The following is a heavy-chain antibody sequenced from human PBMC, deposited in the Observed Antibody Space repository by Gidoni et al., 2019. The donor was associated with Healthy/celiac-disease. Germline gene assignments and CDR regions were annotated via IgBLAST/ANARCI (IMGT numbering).Heavy chain of an antibody. Sequence: QVQLVQSGAEVKKPGVSVKVSCKASGYTFTSYYMHWVRRAPGPGLEWMGIITPSGGSTSYATKFQGRVTMTRDTSTSTVYMELSSLRSEDTAVYYCARVEGRFFPDITMVRGVIVGPASYGMDVWGQGTTVTVSS. V-gene: IGHV1-46*01. D-gene: IGHD3-10*01. CDR2: ITPSGGST. CDR3: ARVEGRFFPDITMVRGVIVGPASYGMDV. J-gene: IGHJ6*02. CDR1: GYTFTSYY.